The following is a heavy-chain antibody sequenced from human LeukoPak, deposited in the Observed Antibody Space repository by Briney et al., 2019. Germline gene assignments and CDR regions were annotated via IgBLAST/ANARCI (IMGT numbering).Heavy chain of an antibody. CDR1: GFTLSNHW. Sequence: GGSLRLSCEASGFTLSNHWMTWVRQAPGKGLEWVATIKQGGSDKFYVDSVKGRFTISGDNARNSLYLQVNSLRAEDTAVYYCARDPFELWGQGTLVTVSS. CDR2: IKQGGSDK. CDR3: ARDPFEL. D-gene: IGHD1-26*01. V-gene: IGHV3-7*01. J-gene: IGHJ4*02.